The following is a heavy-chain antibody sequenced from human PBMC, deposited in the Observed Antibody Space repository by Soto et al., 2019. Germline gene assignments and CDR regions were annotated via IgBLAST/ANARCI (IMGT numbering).Heavy chain of an antibody. D-gene: IGHD7-27*01. J-gene: IGHJ6*02. CDR3: AHRPNWGINGLGA. Sequence: QITLKESGPTRVKPTQTLTLTCTLSGFSLNTGGGGVVWIRQPPGKALEWLALIYWNDDKRYSPSLKNRLTITKDTSRNQVVLTMTNMAPDDTGAYYCAHRPNWGINGLGAWGQGTTVTVSS. CDR2: IYWNDDK. CDR1: GFSLNTGGGG. V-gene: IGHV2-5*01.